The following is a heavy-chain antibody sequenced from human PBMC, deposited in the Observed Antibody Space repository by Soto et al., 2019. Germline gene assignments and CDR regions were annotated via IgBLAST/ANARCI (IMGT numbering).Heavy chain of an antibody. CDR1: GFTFGDYA. CDR2: IRSKAYGGTT. J-gene: IGHJ6*03. Sequence: GGSLRLSCTASGFTFGDYAMSWFRQAPGKGLEWVGFIRSKAYGGTTEYTASVKGRFTISRDDSKSIAYLQMNSLKTEDTAVYYCTLPTPEVNTYYYGSGSPQDYMDVWGKGTTVTVSS. CDR3: TLPTPEVNTYYYGSGSPQDYMDV. V-gene: IGHV3-49*01. D-gene: IGHD3-10*01.